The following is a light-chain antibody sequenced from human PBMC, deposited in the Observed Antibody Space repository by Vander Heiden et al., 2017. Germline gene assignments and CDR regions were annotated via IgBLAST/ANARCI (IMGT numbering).Light chain of an antibody. Sequence: DVGMNQSPLSLPFTLGQSASIPCRSSQRLVYNDGNYFLNWFQQRPGQSPRRLIYQVSNRYSGVPDRFSGSGSGTDFPLKISRVEAEDVGIYYCMQGRYWPTFGQGTKVEIK. CDR1: QRLVYNDGNYF. CDR3: MQGRYWPT. CDR2: QVS. V-gene: IGKV2-30*01. J-gene: IGKJ1*01.